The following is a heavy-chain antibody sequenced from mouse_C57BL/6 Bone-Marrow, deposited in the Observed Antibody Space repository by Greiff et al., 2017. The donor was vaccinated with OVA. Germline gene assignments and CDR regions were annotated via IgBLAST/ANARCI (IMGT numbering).Heavy chain of an antibody. CDR2: ISSGGSYT. CDR3: ARPYYGSSYWYFDV. Sequence: EVKLMESGGDLVKPGGSLKLSCAASGFTFSSYGMSWVRQTPDKRLEWVATISSGGSYTYYPDSVKGRFTISRDNAKNTLYLQMSSLKSEDTAMYDCARPYYGSSYWYFDVWGTGTTVTVSS. CDR1: GFTFSSYG. V-gene: IGHV5-6*01. J-gene: IGHJ1*03. D-gene: IGHD1-1*01.